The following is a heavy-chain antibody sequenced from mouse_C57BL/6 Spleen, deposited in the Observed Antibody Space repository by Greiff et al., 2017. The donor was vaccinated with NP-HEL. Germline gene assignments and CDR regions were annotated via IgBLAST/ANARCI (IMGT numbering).Heavy chain of an antibody. Sequence: DVKLVESGGGLVKPGGSLKLSCAASGFTFSSYAMSWVRQTPEKRLEWVATISDGGSYTYYPENVKGRFTISRDNAKNNLYLQMSHLKSEDTAMYYCARGYDGYSFAYWGQGTLVTVSA. J-gene: IGHJ3*01. V-gene: IGHV5-4*03. D-gene: IGHD2-3*01. CDR3: ARGYDGYSFAY. CDR2: ISDGGSYT. CDR1: GFTFSSYA.